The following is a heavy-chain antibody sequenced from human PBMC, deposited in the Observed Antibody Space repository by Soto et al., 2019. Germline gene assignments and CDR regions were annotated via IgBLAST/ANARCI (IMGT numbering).Heavy chain of an antibody. D-gene: IGHD2-8*01. Sequence: QVQLVQSVAEVKKPGASVKVSCKASGYTFTSYDINWVRHATGQVLEWMGWINPNSGNTGYAQKFQGRVTMTRNTSISTAYMQLSSLRSEDTAVYYCARGREDIVLMVYAINDAFDIWGQGTMVTVAS. V-gene: IGHV1-8*01. CDR1: GYTFTSYD. CDR2: INPNSGNT. J-gene: IGHJ3*02. CDR3: ARGREDIVLMVYAINDAFDI.